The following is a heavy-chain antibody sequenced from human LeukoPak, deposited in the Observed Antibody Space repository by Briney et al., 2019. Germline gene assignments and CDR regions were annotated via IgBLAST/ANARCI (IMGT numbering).Heavy chain of an antibody. J-gene: IGHJ3*02. CDR3: ARDLGFKEDGGFDI. CDR1: GFTFSDYG. Sequence: GGSLRLSSAASGFTFSDYGMHWVGQAPGEGRKWLANIKQDGREKYYVDSVKGRFTISRDNAKNSLYLKMNSLRAEDTAVYYCARDLGFKEDGGFDIWGQGTMVTVSS. D-gene: IGHD2-15*01. V-gene: IGHV3-7*01. CDR2: IKQDGREK.